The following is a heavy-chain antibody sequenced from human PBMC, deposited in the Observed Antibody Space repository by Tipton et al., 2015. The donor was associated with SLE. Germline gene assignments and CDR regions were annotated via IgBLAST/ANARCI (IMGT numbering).Heavy chain of an antibody. Sequence: LRLSCAVYGGTSRDYFWSWIRQPLGKGLEWIGEVSHRGTTNYNPSLDSRVTISLDRFNNQFTLKMTSVTAADTAVYYCANQNWNYYFWGQGNLVTVSS. CDR3: ANQNWNYYF. CDR2: VSHRGTT. V-gene: IGHV4-34*08. D-gene: IGHD1-7*01. J-gene: IGHJ4*02. CDR1: GGTSRDYF.